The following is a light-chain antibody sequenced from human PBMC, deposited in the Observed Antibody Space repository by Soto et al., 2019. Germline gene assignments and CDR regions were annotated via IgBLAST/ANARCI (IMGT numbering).Light chain of an antibody. CDR1: QSISSW. CDR3: QQYNSYWT. V-gene: IGKV1-5*03. J-gene: IGKJ1*01. CDR2: KAS. Sequence: DIQMTQSHSTLSASVVERVTIXCRASQSISSWLAWYQQKPGKAPKLLIYKASSLESGVPSRFSGSGSGTEFTLTISSLQPDDFATYYCQQYNSYWTFGQGTKVDIK.